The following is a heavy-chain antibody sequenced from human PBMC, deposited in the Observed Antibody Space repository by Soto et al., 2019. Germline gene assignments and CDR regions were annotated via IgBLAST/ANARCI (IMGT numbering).Heavy chain of an antibody. CDR2: ISSRGSTI. CDR1: GFTFSDY. D-gene: IGHD2-8*01. J-gene: IGHJ4*02. CDR3: ASGTNGAFFVY. Sequence: QVQLVESGGGLVKPGGSLRLSCAASGFTFSDYMSWIRQAPGKGLEWVSYISSRGSTIFYADSVKGRFTISRDNVKNSLYLQMNSLRAEDTAVYYCASGTNGAFFVYWGQGILVTVSS. V-gene: IGHV3-11*01.